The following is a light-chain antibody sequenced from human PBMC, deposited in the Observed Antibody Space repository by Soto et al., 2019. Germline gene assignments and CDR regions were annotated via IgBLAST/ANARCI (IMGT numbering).Light chain of an antibody. CDR3: QQYNAFSS. CDR2: DAS. J-gene: IGKJ4*01. Sequence: DIQMTQSPSTLSASVGDRVTITCRASQSISNWLAWYQQRPGKAPKVLIYDASNLESGVPSRFSGSGSGTEFTLTISSLQPDDFATYYCQQYNAFSSFGGETKVDIK. V-gene: IGKV1-5*01. CDR1: QSISNW.